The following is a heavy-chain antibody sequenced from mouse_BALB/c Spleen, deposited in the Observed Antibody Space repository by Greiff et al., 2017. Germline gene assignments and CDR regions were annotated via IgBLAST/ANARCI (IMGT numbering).Heavy chain of an antibody. Sequence: VQLQQSGPELVKPGASVKISCKASGYTFTDYNMHWVKQSHGKSLEWIGYIYPYNGGTGYNQKFKSKATLTVDNSSSTAYMELRSLTSKDSAVYYCARQELDYDGGGFDYWGQGTTLTVSS. CDR3: ARQELDYDGGGFDY. CDR1: GYTFTDYN. V-gene: IGHV1S29*02. J-gene: IGHJ2*01. CDR2: IYPYNGGT. D-gene: IGHD2-4*01.